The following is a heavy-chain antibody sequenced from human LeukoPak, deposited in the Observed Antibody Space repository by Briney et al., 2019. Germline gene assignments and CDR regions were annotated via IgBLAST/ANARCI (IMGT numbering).Heavy chain of an antibody. CDR1: GFTFTTYA. CDR2: ISGSGGST. D-gene: IGHD3-22*01. CDR3: ARIIVVAGRYFDL. V-gene: IGHV3-23*01. Sequence: GGSLRLSCAASGFTFTTYAMSWVRQAPEEGLQWVSAISGSGGSTYSADSVKGRFTISRDNSRNTLSLQMNSLRAEDTAIYYCARIIVVAGRYFDLWGRGTLVTVSS. J-gene: IGHJ2*01.